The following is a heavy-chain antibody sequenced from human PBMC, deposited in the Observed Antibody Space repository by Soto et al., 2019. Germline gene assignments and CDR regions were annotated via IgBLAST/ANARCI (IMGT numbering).Heavy chain of an antibody. CDR3: ARRSWDLITIPHKFDY. CDR1: GFTFSSHV. J-gene: IGHJ4*02. V-gene: IGHV3-23*01. Sequence: EVQLLESGGGLVQPGGSLRLSCAASGFTFSSHVMSWVRQAPGKGLEWVSAISGSGGSTYYADSVKGRFTIARDNSKNTLYLQMNTLRDEDTAVYYCARRSWDLITIPHKFDYWGQGTQVTVSS. D-gene: IGHD1-26*01. CDR2: ISGSGGST.